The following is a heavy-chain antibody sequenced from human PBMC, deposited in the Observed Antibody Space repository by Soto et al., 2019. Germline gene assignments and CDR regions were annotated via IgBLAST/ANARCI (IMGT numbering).Heavy chain of an antibody. CDR2: IYYSGST. V-gene: IGHV4-39*01. D-gene: IGHD2-21*02. CDR3: ARQRTSVVTRAYFDV. Sequence: ASETLSLTCTVTGDSISSRSYYWGRIRQPPGKGLEWIGSIYYSGSTYNNPSLRSRVSMSIDTSKDQFSLKLKSVTAADTALYFCARQRTSVVTRAYFDVWGPGSLVTVS. CDR1: GDSISSRSYY. J-gene: IGHJ4*02.